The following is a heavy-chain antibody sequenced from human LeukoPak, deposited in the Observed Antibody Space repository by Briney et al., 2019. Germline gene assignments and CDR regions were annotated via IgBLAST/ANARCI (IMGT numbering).Heavy chain of an antibody. V-gene: IGHV1-2*02. CDR1: GYTFTGYY. J-gene: IGHJ5*02. CDR2: INPNSGGT. CDR3: ARDLRHRFGELRS. Sequence: GASVKVSCKASGYTFTGYYMHWVRQAPGQGLEWMGWINPNSGGTNYAQKFQGRVTMTRDTSISTAYMELSRLRSDDTAVYYCARDLRHRFGELRSWGQGTLVTVSS. D-gene: IGHD3-10*01.